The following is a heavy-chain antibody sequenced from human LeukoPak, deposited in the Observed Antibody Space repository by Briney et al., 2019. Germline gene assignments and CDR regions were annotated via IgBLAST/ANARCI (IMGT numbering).Heavy chain of an antibody. J-gene: IGHJ4*02. CDR3: AKGRHDYIWGSYCLEH. V-gene: IGHV3-23*01. CDR2: INGGGNT. CDR1: GFTLSDYA. Sequence: GGSLRLSCAASGFTLSDYAMSWVRQAPGKGLEWVSSINGGGNTHYADSVKGRFTISRDNSKNTLYLQMQSLRVEDTAVYYCAKGRHDYIWGSYCLEHWGQGTLVTVSP. D-gene: IGHD3-16*01.